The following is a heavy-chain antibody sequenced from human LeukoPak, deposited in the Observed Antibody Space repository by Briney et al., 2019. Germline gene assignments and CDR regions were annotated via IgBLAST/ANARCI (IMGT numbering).Heavy chain of an antibody. CDR1: GFTFSSYG. D-gene: IGHD3-22*01. CDR3: AKEIYYYDSSAQTLDY. V-gene: IGHV3-30*02. Sequence: GGSLRLSCAASGFTFSSYGMHWVRQAPGKGLEWVAVIWYDRSNKYYADSVKGRFTISRDNSKNTLYLQMNSLRAEDTAVYYCAKEIYYYDSSAQTLDYWGQGTLVTVSS. J-gene: IGHJ4*02. CDR2: IWYDRSNK.